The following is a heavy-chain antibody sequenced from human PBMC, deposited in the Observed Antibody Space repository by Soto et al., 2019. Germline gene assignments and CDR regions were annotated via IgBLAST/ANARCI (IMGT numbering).Heavy chain of an antibody. J-gene: IGHJ6*02. D-gene: IGHD2-2*01. CDR2: IKQDGSEK. V-gene: IGHV3-7*03. Sequence: GGSLRLSCAASGFTFSSYWMSWVRQAPGKGLEWVANIKQDGSEKYYVDSVKGRFTISRDNAKNSLYLQMNSLRAEDTAVYYCARDRGYCSSTSCDTRGNYYYGMDVWGQGTTVTVS. CDR1: GFTFSSYW. CDR3: ARDRGYCSSTSCDTRGNYYYGMDV.